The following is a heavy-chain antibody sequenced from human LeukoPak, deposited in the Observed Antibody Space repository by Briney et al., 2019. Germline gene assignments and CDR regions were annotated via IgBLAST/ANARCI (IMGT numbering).Heavy chain of an antibody. J-gene: IGHJ3*02. CDR1: GDSISSGGSS. V-gene: IGHV4-30-2*01. CDR2: IHHSGAT. D-gene: IGHD1-1*01. CDR3: AKGARRAFDI. Sequence: SETLSLTCAVSGDSISSGGSSWSWSRQPTGKGLEWIGHIHHSGATYNNPSLKSRVIISVDRSKNQFSLKLSSVTAADTAVYYCAKGARRAFDIWGQGTMVTVSS.